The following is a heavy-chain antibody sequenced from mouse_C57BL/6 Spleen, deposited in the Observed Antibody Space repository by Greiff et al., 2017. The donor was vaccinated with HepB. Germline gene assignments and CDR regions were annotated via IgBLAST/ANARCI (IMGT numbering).Heavy chain of an antibody. CDR3: ARMGYYGSSHYWYFDV. V-gene: IGHV8-8*01. Sequence: QVTLKVSGPGILKPSQTLSLTCSFSGFSLSTFGMGVGWIRQPSGKGLEWLAHIWWDDDKYYNQALKSRLTISKDTSKNQVFLKIAHVDTADTATYYCARMGYYGSSHYWYFDVWGTGTTVTVSS. CDR2: IWWDDDK. CDR1: GFSLSTFGMG. D-gene: IGHD1-1*01. J-gene: IGHJ1*03.